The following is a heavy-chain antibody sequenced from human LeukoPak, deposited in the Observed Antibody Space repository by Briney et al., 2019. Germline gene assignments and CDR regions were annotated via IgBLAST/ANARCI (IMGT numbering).Heavy chain of an antibody. CDR2: IYTSGST. Sequence: SETLSLTCTVSGGSISSYYWSWIRQPAGKGLEWIGRIYTSGSTYYNPSLKSRVTMSVDTSKNQFSLMLTSVTAADTAVYYCARDGYSSSWYYFDYWGQGTLVTVSS. V-gene: IGHV4-4*07. CDR3: ARDGYSSSWYYFDY. D-gene: IGHD6-13*01. CDR1: GGSISSYY. J-gene: IGHJ4*02.